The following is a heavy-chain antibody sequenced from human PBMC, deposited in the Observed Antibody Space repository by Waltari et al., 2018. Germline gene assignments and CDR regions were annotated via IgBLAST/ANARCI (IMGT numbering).Heavy chain of an antibody. J-gene: IGHJ4*02. V-gene: IGHV4-34*01. D-gene: IGHD3-16*02. Sequence: QVQLQQWGAGLLQPSETLSLTCAVYGGYFSGYYWSWIRQPPGKGLEWLGEIKHSGSTNYNPSLKSRVTISVDTSKNQFSLKLSSVTAADTAVYYCARERNDYVWGSYRSHPHPTYYFDYWGQGTLVTVSS. CDR3: ARERNDYVWGSYRSHPHPTYYFDY. CDR2: IKHSGST. CDR1: GGYFSGYY.